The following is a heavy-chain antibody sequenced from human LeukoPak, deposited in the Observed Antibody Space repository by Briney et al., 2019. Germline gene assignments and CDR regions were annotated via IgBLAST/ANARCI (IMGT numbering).Heavy chain of an antibody. V-gene: IGHV1-2*02. Sequence: ASVKVSCKASGYTFTDYYMHWVRQAPGQGLEWMGWINPNNGGTNYEQKFQGRVTMTRDTSTSTVYMELSSLRSEDTAVYYCARGGETAAGISSFFDYWGQGTLVTVSS. CDR1: GYTFTDYY. CDR2: INPNNGGT. D-gene: IGHD6-13*01. J-gene: IGHJ4*02. CDR3: ARGGETAAGISSFFDY.